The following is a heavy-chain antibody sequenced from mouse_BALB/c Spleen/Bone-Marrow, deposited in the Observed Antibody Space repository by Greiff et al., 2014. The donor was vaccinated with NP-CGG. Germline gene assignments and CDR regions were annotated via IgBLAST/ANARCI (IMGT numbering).Heavy chain of an antibody. CDR3: ARGKGIYLGFAY. V-gene: IGHV14-3*02. J-gene: IGHJ3*01. Sequence: VQLQQSGAVLVKPGASVKLSCTASGFNIKDTYMNWVKQRPEQGLEWIGRIEPANGNTKYDPKFQGKATITTDTSSNTAYLQHSSLTADDTAVYYCARGKGIYLGFAYWGQGTLVTVSA. CDR1: GFNIKDTY. CDR2: IEPANGNT. D-gene: IGHD2-1*01.